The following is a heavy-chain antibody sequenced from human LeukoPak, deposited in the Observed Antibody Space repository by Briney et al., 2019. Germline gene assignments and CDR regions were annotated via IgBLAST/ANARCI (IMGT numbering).Heavy chain of an antibody. D-gene: IGHD3-10*01. J-gene: IGHJ4*02. CDR1: GGTFSSYA. V-gene: IGHV1-69*04. Sequence: SVKVSCKASGGTFSSYAISRVRQAPGQGLEWMGRIIPILGIANYAQKFQGRVTITADKSTSTAYMELSSLRSEDTAVYYCAVYGSGSPFDYRGQGTLVTVSS. CDR3: AVYGSGSPFDY. CDR2: IIPILGIA.